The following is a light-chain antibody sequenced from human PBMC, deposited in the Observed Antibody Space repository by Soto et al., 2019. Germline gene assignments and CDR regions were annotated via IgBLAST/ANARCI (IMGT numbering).Light chain of an antibody. CDR3: SSYTTSTPYV. CDR2: EVS. J-gene: IGLJ1*01. Sequence: QSSLTQPASVSGSPGQSVTISCTGTSNDVGAYNYVSWYQQHLGKAPKLMIYEVSNRPSGISNRFSGSKSGNTASLTISGLQAEDEADYYCSSYTTSTPYVFGTGTKLTVL. V-gene: IGLV2-14*01. CDR1: SNDVGAYNY.